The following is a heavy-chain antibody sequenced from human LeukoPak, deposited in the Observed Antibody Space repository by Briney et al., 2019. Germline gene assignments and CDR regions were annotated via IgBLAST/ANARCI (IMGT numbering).Heavy chain of an antibody. J-gene: IGHJ4*02. Sequence: GGSLRLSCAASGFTFSAFWMTWVRQAPGKGLEWVANIKQDGSEKYYVDSLRGRFTISRDNAENSLYLEINSLRADDTAVYYCARGIWFGEFVDFWGQGTLVAVSS. CDR2: IKQDGSEK. CDR3: ARGIWFGEFVDF. D-gene: IGHD3-10*01. V-gene: IGHV3-7*01. CDR1: GFTFSAFW.